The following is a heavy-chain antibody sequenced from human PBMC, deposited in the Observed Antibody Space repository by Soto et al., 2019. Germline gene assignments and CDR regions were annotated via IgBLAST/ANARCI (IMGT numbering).Heavy chain of an antibody. CDR2: ISGSGGST. D-gene: IGHD2-2*01. V-gene: IGHV3-23*01. J-gene: IGHJ6*03. Sequence: PGGALRLSCAASGFTFSSYAMSWDRQAPGKGLEWVSAISGSGGSTYYADSVKGRFTISRDNSKNTLYLQMNSLRAEDTAVYYCAKGIDIVVVPAAIRFYYYYYMDVWGKGTTVTVSS. CDR1: GFTFSSYA. CDR3: AKGIDIVVVPAAIRFYYYYYMDV.